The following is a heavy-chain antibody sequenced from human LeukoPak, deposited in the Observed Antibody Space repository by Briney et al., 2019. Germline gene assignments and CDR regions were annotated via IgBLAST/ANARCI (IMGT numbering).Heavy chain of an antibody. J-gene: IGHJ4*02. D-gene: IGHD3-3*01. CDR1: GYSFTSYA. V-gene: IGHV1-3*03. Sequence: ASVKVSCKASGYSFTSYAMHWVRQAPGQRLEWMGWINAGNGNTKYSQEFQGRVTIIRDTSASTAYMELSSLRSEDMAVYYCARGHYDFWSGEGDYFDYWGQGTLVTVSS. CDR3: ARGHYDFWSGEGDYFDY. CDR2: INAGNGNT.